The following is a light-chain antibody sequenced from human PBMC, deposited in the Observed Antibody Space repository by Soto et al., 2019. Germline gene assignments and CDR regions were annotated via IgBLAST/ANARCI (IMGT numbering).Light chain of an antibody. J-gene: IGKJ4*01. CDR2: DAS. CDR3: QQYDGLPLT. V-gene: IGKV1-33*01. Sequence: IQMTQSPSSLSASVGDKVTITCQASQDIRHYLNWYQHKPGEAPKLLIYDASNLETGVPSRFSGGGSGTHFTLTISTLQPVDFSTYSCQQYDGLPLTFGGGTRVESK. CDR1: QDIRHY.